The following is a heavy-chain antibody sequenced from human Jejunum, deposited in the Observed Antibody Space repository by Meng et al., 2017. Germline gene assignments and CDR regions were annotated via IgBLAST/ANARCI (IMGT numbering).Heavy chain of an antibody. J-gene: IGHJ1*01. CDR1: GDSVSSNSAT. Sequence: VQLPQARPGLVKPSQTLSLTCAISGDSVSSNSATWNWIRPSPSRGLEWLGRTYYRSKWYNDYAVSVKGRITINPDTSKNQFSLQLNSLTPEDTAVYYCARDDISVYFQQWGQGTLVTVSS. CDR2: TYYRSKWYN. CDR3: ARDDISVYFQQ. V-gene: IGHV6-1*01.